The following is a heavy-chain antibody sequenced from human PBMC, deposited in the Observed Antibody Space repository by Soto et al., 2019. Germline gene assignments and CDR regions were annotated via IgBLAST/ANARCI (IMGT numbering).Heavy chain of an antibody. CDR3: ANYGDDYYYYYGMDV. CDR1: GFTFSSYG. V-gene: IGHV3-30*18. Sequence: GVSLRLSCAASGFTFSSYGMHWVRQAPGKGLEWVAVISYDGSNKYYADSVKGRFTISRDNSKNTLYLQMNSLRAGDTAVYYCANYGDDYYYYYGMDVWGQGTTVTVSS. CDR2: ISYDGSNK. J-gene: IGHJ6*02. D-gene: IGHD4-17*01.